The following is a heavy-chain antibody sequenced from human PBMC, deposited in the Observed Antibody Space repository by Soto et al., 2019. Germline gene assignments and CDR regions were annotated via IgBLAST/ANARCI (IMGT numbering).Heavy chain of an antibody. Sequence: SETLSLTCTVSGGSISNSYWSWIRQSPGKGLEWIGYIYSSGSTNYNPSLKSRVTISVDTSKNQFSLKLSSLSAADTAVYYCARHSPPFFYGSGPRDVWGQGTTVTVSS. CDR3: ARHSPPFFYGSGPRDV. V-gene: IGHV4-59*08. CDR2: IYSSGST. J-gene: IGHJ6*02. CDR1: GGSISNSY. D-gene: IGHD3-10*01.